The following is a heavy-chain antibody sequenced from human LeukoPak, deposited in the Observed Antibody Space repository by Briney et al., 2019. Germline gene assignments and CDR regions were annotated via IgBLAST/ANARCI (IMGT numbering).Heavy chain of an antibody. CDR3: AEQGSRGTGDY. CDR2: IIPILGIA. V-gene: IGHV1-69*04. CDR1: GGTFSSYA. D-gene: IGHD3-10*01. J-gene: IGHJ4*02. Sequence: ASVKVSCKASGGTFSSYAISWVRQAPGQGLEWMGRIIPILGIANYAQKFQGRVTITADKSTSTAYMGLSSLRSEDTAVYYCAEQGSRGTGDYWGQGTLVTVSS.